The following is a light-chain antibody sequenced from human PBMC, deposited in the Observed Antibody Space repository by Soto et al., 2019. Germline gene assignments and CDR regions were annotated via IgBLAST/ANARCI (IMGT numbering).Light chain of an antibody. Sequence: DIQMTQSPSAMSASVGDRVTITCRASQDISDYLAWFQQKPGKVPKRLIYAASNLQSGVPSRFSGSGSGTDFTLTISSLQPEDFATYYCQQSYSTPFTFGPGTKVDIK. CDR1: QDISDY. CDR2: AAS. V-gene: IGKV1-17*03. CDR3: QQSYSTPFT. J-gene: IGKJ3*01.